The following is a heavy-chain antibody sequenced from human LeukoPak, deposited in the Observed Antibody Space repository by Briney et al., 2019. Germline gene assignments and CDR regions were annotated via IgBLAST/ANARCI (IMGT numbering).Heavy chain of an antibody. CDR3: ARAARQWLVRVDWFDP. V-gene: IGHV4-31*03. CDR2: IYYSGST. J-gene: IGHJ5*02. Sequence: KASETLSLTCTVSGGSISSGGYYWSWIRQHPGKGLEWIGYIYYSGSTYYNPSLKSRVTISVDTSKNQFSLKLSPVTAADTAVYYCARAARQWLVRVDWFDPWGQGTLVTVSS. CDR1: GGSISSGGYY. D-gene: IGHD6-19*01.